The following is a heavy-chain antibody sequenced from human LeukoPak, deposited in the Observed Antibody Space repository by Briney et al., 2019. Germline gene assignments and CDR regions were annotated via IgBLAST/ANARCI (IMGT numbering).Heavy chain of an antibody. J-gene: IGHJ4*02. Sequence: PGGPLRLSCAASGFTFSSYSMNWVRQSPGKGLEWVSSISSGGSYIYYADSVKGRFTISRDNAKNSLYLQMNSLRAEDTAVYYCATSLQAVVDYWGQGTLVTVSS. V-gene: IGHV3-21*01. CDR2: ISSGGSYI. CDR3: ATSLQAVVDY. CDR1: GFTFSSYS.